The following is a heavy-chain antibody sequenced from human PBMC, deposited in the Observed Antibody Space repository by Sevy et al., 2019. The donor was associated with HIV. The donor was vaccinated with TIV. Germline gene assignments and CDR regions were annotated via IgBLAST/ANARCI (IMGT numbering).Heavy chain of an antibody. CDR1: GFTFRSYE. D-gene: IGHD3-22*01. Sequence: GGSLRLSCEASGFTFRSYEMNWVRQAPGKGLEWVSYISSSGSIIYYADSVKGRFTISRDKATNSLYMQMNSLRAEDTAVYYCARVDANYDKGFDPWGQGTLVTVSS. CDR3: ARVDANYDKGFDP. CDR2: ISSSGSII. V-gene: IGHV3-48*03. J-gene: IGHJ5*02.